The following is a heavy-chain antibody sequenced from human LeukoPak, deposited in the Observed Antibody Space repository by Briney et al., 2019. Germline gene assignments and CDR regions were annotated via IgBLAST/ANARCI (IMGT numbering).Heavy chain of an antibody. CDR1: GGSISSSSYY. Sequence: SETLSLTCTVSGGSISSSSYYWGWIRQPPGKGLEWIGSIYYSGSTYYNPSLKSRVTISVDTSKNQFSLKLSSVTAADTAVYYCARQFSSRITMVRGVLDYWGQGTLVTVSS. D-gene: IGHD3-10*01. J-gene: IGHJ4*02. CDR2: IYYSGST. V-gene: IGHV4-39*01. CDR3: ARQFSSRITMVRGVLDY.